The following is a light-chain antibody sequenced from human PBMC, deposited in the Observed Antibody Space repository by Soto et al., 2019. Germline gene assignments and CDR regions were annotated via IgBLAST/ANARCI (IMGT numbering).Light chain of an antibody. Sequence: EIVMTPSPATLSVSPVERATLSCRASQSVSSNLAWYQQTPGQAPRLLIYGASNRATGIPARFSGSGSGTDFTLTISSLEPEDFAVYYCQQRSNWPRTFGQGTKVDIK. CDR1: QSVSSN. J-gene: IGKJ1*01. V-gene: IGKV3-11*01. CDR3: QQRSNWPRT. CDR2: GAS.